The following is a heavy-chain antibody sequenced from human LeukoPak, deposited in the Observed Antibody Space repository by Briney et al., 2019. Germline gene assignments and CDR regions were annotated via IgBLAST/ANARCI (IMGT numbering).Heavy chain of an antibody. CDR1: GFTVSSNY. J-gene: IGHJ6*02. CDR2: IYSGGST. CDR3: ARSGAYDFWSGYYSAGYYYYGMDV. D-gene: IGHD3-3*01. Sequence: GGSLRLSCAASGFTVSSNYMSWVRQAPGKGLEWVSVIYSGGSTYYADSVKGRFTISRDNSKNTLYLQMNSLRAEDTAVYYCARSGAYDFWSGYYSAGYYYYGMDVWGQGTTVTVSS. V-gene: IGHV3-66*01.